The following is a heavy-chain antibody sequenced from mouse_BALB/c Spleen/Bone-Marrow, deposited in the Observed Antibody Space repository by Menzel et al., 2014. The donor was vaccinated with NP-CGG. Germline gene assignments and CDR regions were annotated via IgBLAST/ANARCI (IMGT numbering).Heavy chain of an antibody. Sequence: QVQLKESGPELVKPGASVKMSCKASGYTYTDYVISWVKQRTGQGLEWIGETDPGRGSSFYNEKFKAKATLTADKSANTAYMQLSSLTSEVSAVYFCARDGNYAVLDYWDQAASVTVSS. V-gene: IGHV1-77*01. D-gene: IGHD2-1*01. CDR3: ARDGNYAVLDY. J-gene: IGHJ4*01. CDR2: TDPGRGSS. CDR1: GYTYTDYV.